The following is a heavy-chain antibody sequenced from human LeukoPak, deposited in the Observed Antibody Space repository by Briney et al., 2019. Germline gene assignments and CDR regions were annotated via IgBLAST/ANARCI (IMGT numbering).Heavy chain of an antibody. D-gene: IGHD3-10*01. Sequence: ASVKLSCKASGYTFTSYDINWVRQATGQGLEWMGWMNPNSANTGYAQKFQGRVTMTRDTSISTAYMELSSLRSEDTAVYYCARGKEVSWVGEKAVQHWGQGTLVTVSS. J-gene: IGHJ1*01. CDR3: ARGKEVSWVGEKAVQH. CDR2: MNPNSANT. V-gene: IGHV1-8*01. CDR1: GYTFTSYD.